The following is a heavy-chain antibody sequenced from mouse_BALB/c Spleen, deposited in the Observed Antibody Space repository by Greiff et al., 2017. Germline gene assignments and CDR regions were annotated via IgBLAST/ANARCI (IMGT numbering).Heavy chain of an antibody. CDR2: ISSGGGNT. CDR3: ARYGGTGMDY. J-gene: IGHJ4*01. CDR1: GFTFSSFT. Sequence: EVKLMESGGGLVKPGGSLKLSCAASGFTFSSFTMSWVRQTPEKRLEWVATISSGGGNTYYPDSVKGRFTISRDNAKNNLYLQMSSLRSEDTALYYCARYGGTGMDYWGQGTSVTVSS. V-gene: IGHV5-9*03. D-gene: IGHD3-3*01.